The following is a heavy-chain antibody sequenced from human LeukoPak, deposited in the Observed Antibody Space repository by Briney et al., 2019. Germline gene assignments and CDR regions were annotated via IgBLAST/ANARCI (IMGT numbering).Heavy chain of an antibody. V-gene: IGHV3-33*01. Sequence: PGRSLRLSCAASGFTFSSYGMHWVRQAPGKGLDWVAVIWYDGSNKYYADSVKGRFTISRDNSKNTLYLQMNSLRAEDTAVYYCASYSGYDASFDYWGQGTLVTVSS. CDR1: GFTFSSYG. J-gene: IGHJ4*02. CDR2: IWYDGSNK. D-gene: IGHD5-12*01. CDR3: ASYSGYDASFDY.